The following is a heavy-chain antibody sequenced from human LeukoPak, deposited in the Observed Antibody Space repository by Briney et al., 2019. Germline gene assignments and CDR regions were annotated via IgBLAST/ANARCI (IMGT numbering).Heavy chain of an antibody. V-gene: IGHV4-39*01. Sequence: SETLSLTCTVSGGSITTNNYYWGWIRQPPGKALEWVGSIYFSGSTYYNPSLKSRISVSADTSKNQFFLKVSSVAAAGTAVYYCASYYVGSSSFDWGQGTLVTVSS. J-gene: IGHJ4*02. CDR2: IYFSGST. D-gene: IGHD3-10*01. CDR1: GGSITTNNYY. CDR3: ASYYVGSSSFD.